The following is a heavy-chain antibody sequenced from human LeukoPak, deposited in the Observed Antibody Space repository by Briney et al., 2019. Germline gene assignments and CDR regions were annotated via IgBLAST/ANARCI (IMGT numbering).Heavy chain of an antibody. D-gene: IGHD6-19*01. CDR3: ARSPHSIAVAGTYAFDI. J-gene: IGHJ3*02. V-gene: IGHV1-8*01. Sequence: ASVKVSCTASGYTFTSYDINWVRQATGHGLEWMGWMNPNSGNTGYAQKFQGRVTMTRNTSISTAYMELSSLRSEDTAVYYCARSPHSIAVAGTYAFDIWGQGTMVTVSS. CDR1: GYTFTSYD. CDR2: MNPNSGNT.